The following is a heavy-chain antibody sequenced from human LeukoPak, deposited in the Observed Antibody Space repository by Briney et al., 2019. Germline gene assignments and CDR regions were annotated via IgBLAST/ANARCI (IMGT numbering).Heavy chain of an antibody. Sequence: GGSLRLSCAASVFTFSSYGMHWVRQAPGKGLEWVAVISYDGSNKYYADSVKGRFTISRDNSKNTLYLQMNSLRAEDTAVYYCAQVSGSYPLDYWGQGTLVTVSS. CDR3: AQVSGSYPLDY. CDR2: ISYDGSNK. J-gene: IGHJ4*02. CDR1: VFTFSSYG. V-gene: IGHV3-30*18. D-gene: IGHD1-26*01.